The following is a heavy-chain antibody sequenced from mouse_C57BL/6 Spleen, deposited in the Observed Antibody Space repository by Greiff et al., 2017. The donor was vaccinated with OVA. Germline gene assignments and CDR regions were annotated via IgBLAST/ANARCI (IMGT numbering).Heavy chain of an antibody. D-gene: IGHD2-4*01. CDR1: GYAFTNYL. J-gene: IGHJ3*01. CDR3: ARGGYDYPFAY. V-gene: IGHV1-54*01. CDR2: INPGGGGT. Sequence: VQLQQSGAELVRPGTSVKVSCKASGYAFTNYLIEWVKQRPGQGLEWIGVINPGGGGTNYNEKFKGKATLTADKSSSTAYMQLSSLTSEDSAVYFCARGGYDYPFAYWGQGTLVTVSA.